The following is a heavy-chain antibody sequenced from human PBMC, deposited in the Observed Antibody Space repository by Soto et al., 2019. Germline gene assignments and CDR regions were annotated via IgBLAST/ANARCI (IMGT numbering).Heavy chain of an antibody. CDR3: ARESGGATATLDYYYFYMDV. D-gene: IGHD5-12*01. CDR2: INPNGGVT. Sequence: VQLVQSGAEVRKPGASVTVSCRSSGDSFNDYYIHWVRQAPGQGFEWMGWINPNGGVTKYAQKFQGWVSMTRDTSIRTVCMQLSRLRSDDTAVYYCARESGGATATLDYYYFYMDVWGTGTTVTVSS. CDR1: GDSFNDYY. J-gene: IGHJ6*03. V-gene: IGHV1-2*04.